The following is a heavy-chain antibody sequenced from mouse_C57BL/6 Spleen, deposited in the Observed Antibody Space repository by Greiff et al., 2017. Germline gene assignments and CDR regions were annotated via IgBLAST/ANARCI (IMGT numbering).Heavy chain of an antibody. CDR2: IYPGDGDT. V-gene: IGHV1-82*01. J-gene: IGHJ2*01. CDR1: GYAFSRSW. Sequence: QVQLQQSGPELVKPGASVKISCKASGYAFSRSWMNWVKQRPGKGLEWIGRIYPGDGDTNYNGKFKGKATLTADKSSSTAYMQLSSLTSEDSAVYFCARTLYYYFDYWGQGTTLTVSS. D-gene: IGHD1-1*01. CDR3: ARTLYYYFDY.